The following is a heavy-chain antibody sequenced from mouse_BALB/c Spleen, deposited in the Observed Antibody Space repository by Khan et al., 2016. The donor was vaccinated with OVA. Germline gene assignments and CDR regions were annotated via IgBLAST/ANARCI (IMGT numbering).Heavy chain of an antibody. Sequence: QVQLKESGPGLVAPSQSLSITCTVSGFSLIDSDVSWIRQPPGKGLEWLGVIWGGGSTYYNSALKSRLSISKDNSKCQVFLKMNSLQTDDTAMYYCAKGVWSYYFALDYWGQGTSVTVSS. J-gene: IGHJ4*01. CDR1: GFSLIDSD. CDR3: AKGVWSYYFALDY. V-gene: IGHV2-6-5*01. D-gene: IGHD2-10*02. CDR2: IWGGGST.